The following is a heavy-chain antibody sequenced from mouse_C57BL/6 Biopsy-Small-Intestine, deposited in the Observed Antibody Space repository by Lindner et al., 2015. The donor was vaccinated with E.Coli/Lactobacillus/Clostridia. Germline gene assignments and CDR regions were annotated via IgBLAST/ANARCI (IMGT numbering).Heavy chain of an antibody. CDR2: INPYNDGI. J-gene: IGHJ3*01. V-gene: IGHV1-14*01. D-gene: IGHD1-1*01. CDR3: ARGYYV. Sequence: VQLQESGPELVKPGASVRVSCKASGFTFTTYVIHWVKQKPGQGLEWIGYINPYNDGIKYNEKFKDKATLTSDKSSSTAYMELSSLTSEDSAVYHCARGYYVWGQGTLVTVSA. CDR1: GFTFTTYV.